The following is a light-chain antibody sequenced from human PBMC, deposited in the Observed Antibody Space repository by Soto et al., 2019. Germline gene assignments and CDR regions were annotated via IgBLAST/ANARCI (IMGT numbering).Light chain of an antibody. Sequence: QSALTQPASVSGSPGQSITISCTGTSSDVGGYNYVSWYQQHPGKAPKLMIYDVSNRPSGVSNRFSGSKSGNTASLTISGLQAEDEADYYCTSYTRTSSTTYVFGTGTKVTVL. V-gene: IGLV2-14*01. CDR1: SSDVGGYNY. CDR2: DVS. CDR3: TSYTRTSSTTYV. J-gene: IGLJ1*01.